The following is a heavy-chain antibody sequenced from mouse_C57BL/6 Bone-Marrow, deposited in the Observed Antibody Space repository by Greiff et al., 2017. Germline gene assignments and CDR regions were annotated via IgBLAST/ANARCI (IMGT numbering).Heavy chain of an antibody. Sequence: EVKVVESGGGLVKPGGSLKLSCAASGFTFSSYAMSWVRQTPEKRLGWVATISDGGSYTYYPDNVKGRFTISRDNAKNNLYLQMSHLKSEDTAMYYCARDQGIYYGNFYFDYWGQGTTLTVSS. CDR2: ISDGGSYT. CDR1: GFTFSSYA. J-gene: IGHJ2*01. D-gene: IGHD2-1*01. CDR3: ARDQGIYYGNFYFDY. V-gene: IGHV5-4*01.